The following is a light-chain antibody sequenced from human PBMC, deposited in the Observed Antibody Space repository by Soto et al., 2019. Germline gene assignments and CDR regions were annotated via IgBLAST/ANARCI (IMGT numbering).Light chain of an antibody. CDR1: QSVSSN. Sequence: EIVMTQSPATLSVSPGERATLSCRASQSVSSNLAWYQQKPGQAPRLLIYGASTRATGIPARFSGSGSGTEFTLTISSLQSEDFAVYYCQQYNNWPPTFVQGTNVEIK. J-gene: IGKJ1*01. V-gene: IGKV3-15*01. CDR2: GAS. CDR3: QQYNNWPPT.